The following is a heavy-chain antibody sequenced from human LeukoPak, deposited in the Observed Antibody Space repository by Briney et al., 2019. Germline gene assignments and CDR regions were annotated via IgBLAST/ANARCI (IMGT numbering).Heavy chain of an antibody. CDR3: ARVPFDTDSYYYYFGMDV. J-gene: IGHJ6*02. V-gene: IGHV4-4*02. Sequence: SETLSLTCAVSGGSIGSSNWWSWVRQPPGKGLEWIGEVYQTGGTNYNPSLKSRVTILVDTSKNQFSLKLTSVTAADTAVYYCARVPFDTDSYYYYFGMDVWGQGTTVTVSS. CDR1: GGSIGSSNW. CDR2: VYQTGGT. D-gene: IGHD2-21*02.